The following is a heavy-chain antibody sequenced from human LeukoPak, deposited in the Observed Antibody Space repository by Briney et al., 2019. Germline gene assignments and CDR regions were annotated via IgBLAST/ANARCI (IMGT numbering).Heavy chain of an antibody. D-gene: IGHD3-10*01. CDR1: GGSISSSNW. V-gene: IGHV4-4*02. CDR2: IYHSGST. Sequence: SETLSLTCAVSGGSISSSNWWSWVRQPPGKGLEWIGEIYHSGSTNYNPSLKSRVTISVDKSKNQFSLKLSSVTAADTAVYYCARVPFIWFGELSLYFDYWGQGTLVTVSS. J-gene: IGHJ4*02. CDR3: ARVPFIWFGELSLYFDY.